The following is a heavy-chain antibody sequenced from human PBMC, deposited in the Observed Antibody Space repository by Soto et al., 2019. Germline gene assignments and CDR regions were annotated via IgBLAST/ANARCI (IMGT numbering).Heavy chain of an antibody. Sequence: QVQLQESGPGLVKPSGTLSLTCAVSGGSISSSNWWSWVRQPPGKGLEWIGEIYHSGSTNYNPSLRRRVTISVDKSKNQFSLKLRSATAADTAVYYCASLQQYQLLNWFDPWGQGTLVTFSS. CDR2: IYHSGST. CDR3: ASLQQYQLLNWFDP. J-gene: IGHJ5*02. CDR1: GGSISSSNW. V-gene: IGHV4-4*02. D-gene: IGHD2-2*01.